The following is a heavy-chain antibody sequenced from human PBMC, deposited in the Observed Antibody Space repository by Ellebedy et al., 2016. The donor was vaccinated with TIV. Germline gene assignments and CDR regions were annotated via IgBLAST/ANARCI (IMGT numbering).Heavy chain of an antibody. CDR1: GFTFSSYW. CDR3: ARTMVRAIIKWSFDS. Sequence: GESLKISCAASGFTFSSYWMHWVRQAPGKGLVWVSRINSDGSSTSYADSVKGRFTISRDNSKNTVILQMNNLKTEDTAIYYCARTMVRAIIKWSFDSWGQGTLVTVSS. V-gene: IGHV3-74*01. CDR2: INSDGSST. J-gene: IGHJ4*02. D-gene: IGHD3-10*01.